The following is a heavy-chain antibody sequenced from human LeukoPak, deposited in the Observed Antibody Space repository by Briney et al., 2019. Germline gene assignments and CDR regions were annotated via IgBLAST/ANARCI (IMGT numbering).Heavy chain of an antibody. D-gene: IGHD3-10*01. CDR1: GFIFSNYA. CDR3: AKVPYSDYGSGRPPFMDV. V-gene: IGHV3-23*01. J-gene: IGHJ6*02. Sequence: GGSLRLSCAASGFIFSNYAMSWVRQAPGKGLEWVSTIDYSGAYTYYADSVKGRFTISRDNSKNTLYMQMNSLRAEDTAIYYRAKVPYSDYGSGRPPFMDVWGQGTTVAVS. CDR2: IDYSGAYT.